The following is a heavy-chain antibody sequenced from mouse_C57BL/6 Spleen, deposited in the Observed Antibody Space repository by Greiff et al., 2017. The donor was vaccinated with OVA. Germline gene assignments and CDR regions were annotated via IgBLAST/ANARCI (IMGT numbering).Heavy chain of an antibody. CDR3: ARKDYGPNLAY. CDR1: GYAFSSYW. CDR2: IYPGDGDT. D-gene: IGHD1-1*02. Sequence: QVQLKQSGAELVKPGASVKISCKASGYAFSSYWMNWVKQRPGKGLEWIGQIYPGDGDTNYNGKFKGKATLTADKSSSTAYMQLSSLTSEDSAVYFCARKDYGPNLAYWGQGTLVTVSA. V-gene: IGHV1-80*01. J-gene: IGHJ3*01.